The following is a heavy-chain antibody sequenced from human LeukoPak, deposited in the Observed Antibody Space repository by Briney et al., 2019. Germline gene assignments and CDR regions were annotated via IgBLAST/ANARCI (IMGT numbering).Heavy chain of an antibody. V-gene: IGHV4-4*07. D-gene: IGHD3-16*01. CDR3: AREAGDYDAGGHPPTPYYFDL. CDR2: IFSSGRN. CDR1: GGSISGYY. J-gene: IGHJ4*02. Sequence: SETLSLTCNVSGGSISGYYWSWIRQPAGKGLEWMGRIFSSGRNNYNPSLKGRLMVAVDPSKNQFSLRLSSVTAADTAVYYCAREAGDYDAGGHPPTPYYFDLWGQGTLVTVSS.